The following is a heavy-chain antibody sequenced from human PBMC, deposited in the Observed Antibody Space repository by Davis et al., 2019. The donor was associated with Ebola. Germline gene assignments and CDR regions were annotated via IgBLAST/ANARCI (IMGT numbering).Heavy chain of an antibody. CDR1: GGSFSGYY. J-gene: IGHJ5*02. Sequence: PSETLSLTCAVYGGSFSGYYWSWIRQPPGKGLEWIGEINHSGSTNYNPSLKSRVTISVDTSKNQFSLKLSSVTAADTAVYYCAREKLNSSNWYGTNWFDPWGQGTLVTVSS. D-gene: IGHD6-13*01. CDR3: AREKLNSSNWYGTNWFDP. V-gene: IGHV4-34*01. CDR2: INHSGST.